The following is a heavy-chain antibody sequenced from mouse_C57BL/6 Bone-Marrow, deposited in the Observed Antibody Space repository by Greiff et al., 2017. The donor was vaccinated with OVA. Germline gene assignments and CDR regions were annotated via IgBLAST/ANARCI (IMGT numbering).Heavy chain of an antibody. CDR3: SLDRVYYYALDY. V-gene: IGHV1-74*01. D-gene: IGHD2-10*02. CDR1: GYTFTSYW. Sequence: QVQLQQPGAELVKPGASVKVSCKASGYTFTSYWMHWVKQRPGQGLEWIGRIHPSVSDTNYNQKFKGKATLTVDKSSSTTYMHLSSLTSEDAAVYYYSLDRVYYYALDYWGQGTSVTVSS. CDR2: IHPSVSDT. J-gene: IGHJ4*01.